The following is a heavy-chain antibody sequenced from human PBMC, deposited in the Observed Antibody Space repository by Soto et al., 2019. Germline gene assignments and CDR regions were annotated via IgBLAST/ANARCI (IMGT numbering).Heavy chain of an antibody. J-gene: IGHJ5*02. Sequence: PGESLKISCKGSGYSFTSYWIGWVRQMPGKGLEWMGIIYPGDSDTRYSPSFQGQVTISADKSISTAYLQWSSLKASDTAMYYCASGQNYDFLTGYYGGGFWFDLWGQGNLVTVSS. D-gene: IGHD3-9*01. CDR3: ASGQNYDFLTGYYGGGFWFDL. CDR1: GYSFTSYW. V-gene: IGHV5-51*01. CDR2: IYPGDSDT.